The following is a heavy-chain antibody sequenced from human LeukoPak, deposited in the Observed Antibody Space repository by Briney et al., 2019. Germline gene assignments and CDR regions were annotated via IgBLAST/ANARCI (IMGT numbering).Heavy chain of an antibody. V-gene: IGHV1-69*05. CDR3: AREGYCSGGSCYDY. CDR2: IIPIFGTA. J-gene: IGHJ4*02. D-gene: IGHD2-15*01. Sequence: SVKVSCKASGGTFSSYAIRWMRQAPGQGLEWMGGIIPIFGTANYAQKFQGRVTITTDESTSTAYMELSSLRSEDTAVYYCAREGYCSGGSCYDYWGQGTLVTVSS. CDR1: GGTFSSYA.